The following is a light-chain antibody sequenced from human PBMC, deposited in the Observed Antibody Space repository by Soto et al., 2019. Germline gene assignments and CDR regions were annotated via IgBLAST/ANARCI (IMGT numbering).Light chain of an antibody. Sequence: ALTQPASVSGSPGQSATISCTGTSSDVGAYKYVSWYQQHPGKAPKLMIYEVSNRPSGVSNRFSGSKSGNTASLTISGLQADDEADYYCNSYAGDIIRFVFGTGTKVTVL. CDR2: EVS. V-gene: IGLV2-14*01. CDR1: SSDVGAYKY. J-gene: IGLJ1*01. CDR3: NSYAGDIIRFV.